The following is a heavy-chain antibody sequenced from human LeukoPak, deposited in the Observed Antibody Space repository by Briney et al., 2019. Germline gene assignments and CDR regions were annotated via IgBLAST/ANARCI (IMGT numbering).Heavy chain of an antibody. D-gene: IGHD1-1*01. CDR3: ARGVTGTTFDY. V-gene: IGHV1-46*01. CDR1: GYAFTSYF. Sequence: ASVKVSCKTSGYAFTSYFIHWVRQAPGQGLEWMGVIYTSGGGTTYAQKFQGRVTITADKSTSTAYMELSSLRSEDTAVYYCARGVTGTTFDYWGQGTLVTVSS. CDR2: IYTSGGGT. J-gene: IGHJ4*02.